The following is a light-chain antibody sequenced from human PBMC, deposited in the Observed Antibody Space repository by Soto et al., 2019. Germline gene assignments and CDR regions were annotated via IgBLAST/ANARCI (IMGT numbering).Light chain of an antibody. V-gene: IGLV2-14*03. Sequence: QSALTQPASVSGSPGQSITISCTGTSSDVGGYNYVSWYQHHPGKAPKLIIYAVTSRPSGVSIRFSGSKSDNTASLTISGLQPEDEADYHCSSYTTSNTRQIVFGTGTKVTVL. J-gene: IGLJ1*01. CDR1: SSDVGGYNY. CDR3: SSYTTSNTRQIV. CDR2: AVT.